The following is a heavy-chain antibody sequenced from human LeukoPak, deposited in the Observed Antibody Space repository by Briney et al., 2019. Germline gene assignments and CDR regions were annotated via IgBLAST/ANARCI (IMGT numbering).Heavy chain of an antibody. J-gene: IGHJ5*02. CDR3: AGRRSSWYR. Sequence: SETLSLTCAVSGYSISSGYYWSWIRQPPGKGLEWIGEINHSGSTNYNPSLKSRVTISVDTSKNQFSLKLSSVTAADTAVYYCAGRRSSWYRWGQGTLVTVSS. V-gene: IGHV4-34*01. CDR1: GYSISSGYY. CDR2: INHSGST. D-gene: IGHD6-13*01.